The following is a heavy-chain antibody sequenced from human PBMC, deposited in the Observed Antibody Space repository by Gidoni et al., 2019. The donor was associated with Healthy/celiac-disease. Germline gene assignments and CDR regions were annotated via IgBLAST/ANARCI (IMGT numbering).Heavy chain of an antibody. D-gene: IGHD3-3*01. Sequence: ELQLVESGGGLVQPGGSLIPSCAVSGLPFSSYSMHWVRQAPGKGLERVSYISSSSSTIYYADSVKGRVTISRDNAKNSLYLQMNSLRDEDTSVYYCARDRSSFGIFGVVISYGMDVWGQGTTVTVSS. CDR3: ARDRSSFGIFGVVISYGMDV. V-gene: IGHV3-48*02. CDR2: ISSSSSTI. CDR1: GLPFSSYS. J-gene: IGHJ6*02.